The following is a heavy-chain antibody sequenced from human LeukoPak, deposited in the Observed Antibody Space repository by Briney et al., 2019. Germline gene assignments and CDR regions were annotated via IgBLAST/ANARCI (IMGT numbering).Heavy chain of an antibody. V-gene: IGHV1-18*01. CDR2: ISAYNGNT. J-gene: IGHJ4*02. D-gene: IGHD4-17*01. Sequence: ASVKVSCKASGYTFTSYGISWVRQAPGQGLEWMGWISAYNGNTNYAQNLQGGVTMTTDTSTSTVYMELRSLRSDDTAVYYCARDWWYGDYSIGDNWGQGTLVTVSS. CDR1: GYTFTSYG. CDR3: ARDWWYGDYSIGDN.